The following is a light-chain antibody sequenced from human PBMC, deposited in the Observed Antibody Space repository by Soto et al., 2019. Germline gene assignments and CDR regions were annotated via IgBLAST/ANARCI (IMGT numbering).Light chain of an antibody. CDR3: SSYTTDNTYV. CDR2: EVN. J-gene: IGLJ1*01. CDR1: SSDVGAYNY. V-gene: IGLV2-14*01. Sequence: SALTQPASVSGSPGQSITISCTGTSSDVGAYNYVSWYQQYPGKAPKLMIYEVNNRPSGSSNRFSGSKSGNTASLTISGLQAEDEAEYYCSSYTTDNTYVFGSGTKLTVL.